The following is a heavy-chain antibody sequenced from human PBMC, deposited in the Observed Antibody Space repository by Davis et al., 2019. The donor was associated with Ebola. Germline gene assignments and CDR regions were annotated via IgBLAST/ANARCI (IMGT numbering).Heavy chain of an antibody. V-gene: IGHV4-39*01. D-gene: IGHD6-6*01. CDR2: IYYSGST. CDR1: GGSISSSSYY. CDR3: ARQEIAARHFQH. J-gene: IGHJ1*01. Sequence: SETLSLTCTVSGGSISSSSYYWGWIRQPPGKGLEWIGSIYYSGSTYYNPSLKSRVTISVDTSKNQFSLKLSSVTAADTAVYYCARQEIAARHFQHWGQGAVVTVSS.